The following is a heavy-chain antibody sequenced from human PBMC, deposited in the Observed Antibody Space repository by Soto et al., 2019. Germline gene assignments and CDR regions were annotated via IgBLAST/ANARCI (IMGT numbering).Heavy chain of an antibody. CDR1: GATFSISV. D-gene: IGHD5-12*01. CDR2: IISMFGTP. CDR3: ARDLGGGYEPGDY. V-gene: IGHV1-69*12. Sequence: QVQLVQSGAELKKPGSSVKVSCRASGATFSISVFNWVRQAPGQGLEWMGGIISMFGTPNYSQKFQCRVTISADESTSTGYMELNNLRSVDTAIYYCARDLGGGYEPGDYWGQGTQVTVSS. J-gene: IGHJ4*02.